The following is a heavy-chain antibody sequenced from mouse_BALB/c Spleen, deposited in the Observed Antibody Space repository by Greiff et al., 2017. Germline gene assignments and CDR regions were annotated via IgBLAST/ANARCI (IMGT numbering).Heavy chain of an antibody. J-gene: IGHJ2*01. CDR2: INTGSGGT. CDR1: GYAFTNYL. Sequence: QVQLQQSGAELVRPGTSVKVSCKASGYAFTNYLIEWVKQRPGQGLEWIGVINTGSGGTNYNEKFKGKATLTADKSSSTAYMQLSSLTSDDSAVYFCARSAGYQYYFDYWGQGTTLTVSS. V-gene: IGHV1-54*01. D-gene: IGHD2-2*01. CDR3: ARSAGYQYYFDY.